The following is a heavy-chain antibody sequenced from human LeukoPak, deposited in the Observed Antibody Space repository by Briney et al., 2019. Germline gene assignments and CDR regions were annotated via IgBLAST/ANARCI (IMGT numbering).Heavy chain of an antibody. CDR3: ARSCSGGSCYRFFDY. D-gene: IGHD2-15*01. V-gene: IGHV4-34*01. CDR1: GGSFSGYY. Sequence: SETLSLTCAVYGGSFSGYYWSWIRQPSGKGLEWIGEINHSGSTNYNPSLKSRVTISVDTSKNQFSLKLSSVTAADTAVYYCARSCSGGSCYRFFDYWGQGTLVPVSS. J-gene: IGHJ4*02. CDR2: INHSGST.